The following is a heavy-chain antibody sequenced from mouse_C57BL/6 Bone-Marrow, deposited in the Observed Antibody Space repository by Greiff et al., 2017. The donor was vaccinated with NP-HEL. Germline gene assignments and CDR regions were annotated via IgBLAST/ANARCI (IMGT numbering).Heavy chain of an antibody. CDR1: GYTFTSYW. CDR3: ARDFNWDARYLYFDV. V-gene: IGHV1-53*01. Sequence: QVQLKQPGTELVKPGASVKLSCKASGYTFTSYWMHWVKQRPGQGLEWIGNINPSNGGTNYNEKFKSKATLTVDKSSSTAYMQLSSLTSEDSAVYYCARDFNWDARYLYFDVWGTGTTVTVSS. D-gene: IGHD4-1*01. J-gene: IGHJ1*03. CDR2: INPSNGGT.